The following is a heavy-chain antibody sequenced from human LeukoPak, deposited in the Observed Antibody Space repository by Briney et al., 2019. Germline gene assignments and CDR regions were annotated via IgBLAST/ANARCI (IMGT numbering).Heavy chain of an antibody. Sequence: GASVKVSCKASGGTFSSYAISWVRQAPGQGLEWMGRIIPILGIANYAQKFQGRVTITADKSTSTAYMELSSLRSEDTAVYYRASLLGVTAPLDYWGQGTLVTVSS. CDR1: GGTFSSYA. CDR3: ASLLGVTAPLDY. CDR2: IIPILGIA. D-gene: IGHD2-21*02. J-gene: IGHJ4*02. V-gene: IGHV1-69*04.